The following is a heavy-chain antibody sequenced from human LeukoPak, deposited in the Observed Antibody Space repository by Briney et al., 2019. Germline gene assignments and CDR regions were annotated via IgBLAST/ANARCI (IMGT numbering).Heavy chain of an antibody. Sequence: ASVKVSCKASGYTFTSYGISWVRQAPGQGLEWMGWISAYNGNTNYAQKLQGRVTMTTDTSTSTAYLELRSLRSDDTAVYYCARDPDYDILTGYYTSVNRGFDYWGQGTLVTVSS. V-gene: IGHV1-18*04. D-gene: IGHD3-9*01. CDR2: ISAYNGNT. CDR1: GYTFTSYG. CDR3: ARDPDYDILTGYYTSVNRGFDY. J-gene: IGHJ4*02.